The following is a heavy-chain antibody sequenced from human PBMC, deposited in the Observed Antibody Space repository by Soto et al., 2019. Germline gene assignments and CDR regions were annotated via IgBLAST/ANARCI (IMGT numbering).Heavy chain of an antibody. CDR3: ARDSGGDWNYVFDY. V-gene: IGHV4-30-2*01. CDR1: GGSISDGAYS. J-gene: IGHJ4*02. Sequence: SETLSLTCTVSGGSISDGAYSWSWIRQPPGKGLEWIGYITHGWSTYYNPSLKSRVTISVDRSKNQFSLHLSSVTAADTAVYYCARDSGGDWNYVFDYWGQGTLVTVSS. D-gene: IGHD1-7*01. CDR2: ITHGWST.